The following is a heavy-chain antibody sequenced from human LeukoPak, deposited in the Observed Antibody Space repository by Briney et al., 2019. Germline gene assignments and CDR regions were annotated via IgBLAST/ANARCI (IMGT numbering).Heavy chain of an antibody. CDR3: TNPYYGSGSYSYYYYGMDV. D-gene: IGHD3-10*01. CDR2: IKSKTDGGIT. J-gene: IGHJ6*02. CDR1: GFTFNNAW. Sequence: GGSLRLSCAASGFTFNNAWMNWVRQAPGKGLEWVGRIKSKTDGGITDYAAPVKGRFTISRDDSKNTLYLQMNSLKTEDTAVYYCTNPYYGSGSYSYYYYGMDVWGQGTTVTVSS. V-gene: IGHV3-15*07.